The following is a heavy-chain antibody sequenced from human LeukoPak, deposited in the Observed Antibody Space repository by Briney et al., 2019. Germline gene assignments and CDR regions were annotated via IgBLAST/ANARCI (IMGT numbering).Heavy chain of an antibody. CDR2: IKQDGSEK. D-gene: IGHD5-24*01. V-gene: IGHV3-7*03. CDR3: ARDVESREGSLDN. Sequence: GGSLRLSCAASGFTFSSYWMSWVRQAPGKGLEWVANIKQDGSEKYYVDSVKGRFTISRDNAKNSLYLQMNSLRAEDTAVYYCARDVESREGSLDNWGQGTLVTVSS. CDR1: GFTFSSYW. J-gene: IGHJ4*02.